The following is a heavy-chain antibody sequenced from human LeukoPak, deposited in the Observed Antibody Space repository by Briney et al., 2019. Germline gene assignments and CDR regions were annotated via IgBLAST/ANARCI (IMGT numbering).Heavy chain of an antibody. CDR2: IKSKTDGGTT. CDR1: GFTFSSYA. J-gene: IGHJ6*02. D-gene: IGHD3-9*01. V-gene: IGHV3-15*01. CDR3: TTDLPLLRYFDWLLPYYGMDV. Sequence: GGSLRLSCAASGFTFSSYAMSWVRQAPGKGLEWVGRIKSKTDGGTTDYAAPVKGRFTISRDDSKNTLYLQMNSLKTEDTAVYYCTTDLPLLRYFDWLLPYYGMDVWGQGTTVTVSS.